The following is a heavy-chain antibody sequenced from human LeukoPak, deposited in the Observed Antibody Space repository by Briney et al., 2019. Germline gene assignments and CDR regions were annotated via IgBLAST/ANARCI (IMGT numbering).Heavy chain of an antibody. CDR3: ARGHCSGGSCIAIDY. CDR2: IYTSGST. Sequence: SETLSLTCTVSGGSISSYYWSWIRQPPGKGLEWIGRIYTSGSTNYNPSLKSRVTMSVDTSKNQFSLKLSSVTAADTAVYYCARGHCSGGSCIAIDYWGQGTLVTVSS. J-gene: IGHJ4*02. V-gene: IGHV4-4*07. D-gene: IGHD2-15*01. CDR1: GGSISSYY.